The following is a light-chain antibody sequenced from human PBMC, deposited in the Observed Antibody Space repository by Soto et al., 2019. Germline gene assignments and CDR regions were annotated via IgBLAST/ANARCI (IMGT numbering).Light chain of an antibody. Sequence: IVMTQSPLSLPVTPGEPASISCRSSQSLLHSNGYNYLDWYLQKPGQSPQLLIYLGSNRASGVPDRFSGSGSGTDFTLKISRVEAEDVGVYYCMQALEAPAFGPGTKVEIK. CDR3: MQALEAPA. CDR1: QSLLHSNGYNY. CDR2: LGS. V-gene: IGKV2-28*01. J-gene: IGKJ3*01.